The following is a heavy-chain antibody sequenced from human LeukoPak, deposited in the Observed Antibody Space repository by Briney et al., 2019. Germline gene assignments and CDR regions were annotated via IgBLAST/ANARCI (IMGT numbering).Heavy chain of an antibody. V-gene: IGHV3-21*01. CDR2: ISSSSYI. D-gene: IGHD3-10*01. J-gene: IGHJ4*02. CDR1: GFTFSSYS. Sequence: PGGSLRLSCAASGFTFSSYSMNWVRQAPGKGLEWVSSISSSSYIYYADSVKGRFTISRDNAKNSLYLQMNSLRAEDTAVYYCARDYYGSGSYYNDDYWGQGTLVTVSS. CDR3: ARDYYGSGSYYNDDY.